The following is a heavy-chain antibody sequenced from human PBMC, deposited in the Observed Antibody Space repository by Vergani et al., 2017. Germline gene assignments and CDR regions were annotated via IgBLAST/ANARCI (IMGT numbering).Heavy chain of an antibody. CDR2: IYTSGSN. J-gene: IGHJ4*02. D-gene: IGHD5-18*01. V-gene: IGHV4-61*02. CDR3: AREGGYSYGGQGY. CDR1: GGSISSGSYY. Sequence: QVQLQESGPGLVKPSQTLSITCTVSGGSISSGSYYWSWIRQPAGKGLEWIGRIYTSGSNNYNPSLKSRVTISVDTSKNQFSLKLSSVTAADTAVYYCAREGGYSYGGQGYWGQGTLVTVSS.